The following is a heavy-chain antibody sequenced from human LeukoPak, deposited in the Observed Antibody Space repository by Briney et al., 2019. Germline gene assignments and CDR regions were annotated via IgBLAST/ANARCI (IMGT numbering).Heavy chain of an antibody. D-gene: IGHD6-6*01. V-gene: IGHV3-9*01. CDR3: TRGARPRRNAFDI. CDR1: GFTFDDYA. J-gene: IGHJ3*02. Sequence: GGSLRLSCAASGFTFDDYAMHWVRQAPGKGLEWVSGISWNSGSIGYADSVKGRFTISRDNAKNSLYLQMNSLRAEDTALYYCTRGARPRRNAFDIWGQGTMVTVSS. CDR2: ISWNSGSI.